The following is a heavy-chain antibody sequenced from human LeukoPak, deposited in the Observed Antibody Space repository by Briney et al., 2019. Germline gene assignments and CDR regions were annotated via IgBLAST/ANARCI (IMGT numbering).Heavy chain of an antibody. J-gene: IGHJ4*02. Sequence: SVKVSCKASGGSFNSYGINWVRQAPGQGLEWMGGIIPVFGTTSYAQKFQGRVTITTDESTSTAYMELSSLRSEDTAVYYCARAIGVVVLGYYFDFWGQGTLVTVSS. V-gene: IGHV1-69*05. CDR1: GGSFNSYG. D-gene: IGHD3-22*01. CDR3: ARAIGVVVLGYYFDF. CDR2: IIPVFGTT.